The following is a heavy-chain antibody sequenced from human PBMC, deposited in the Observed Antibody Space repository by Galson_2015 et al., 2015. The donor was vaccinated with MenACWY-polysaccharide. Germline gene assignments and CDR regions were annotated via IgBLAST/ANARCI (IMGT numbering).Heavy chain of an antibody. V-gene: IGHV1-69*04. D-gene: IGHD2-15*01. CDR2: IIPFLGRT. Sequence: SVKVSCKASGGTLNTHAIYWVRQAPGQGLEWMGRIIPFLGRTDFSQKLQGRVIITADRSATTAYMGLNSLKPEDTAVYFCARVYCSESSSSGCFYDSWGQGTLVTVSS. CDR1: GGTLNTHA. CDR3: ARVYCSESSSSGCFYDS. J-gene: IGHJ5*01.